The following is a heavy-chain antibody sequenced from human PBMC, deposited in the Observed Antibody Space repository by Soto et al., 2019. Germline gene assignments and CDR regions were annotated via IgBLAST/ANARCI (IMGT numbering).Heavy chain of an antibody. D-gene: IGHD3-10*01. CDR3: AKGGGYYGSGSYYSDY. J-gene: IGHJ4*02. CDR1: GFTFDDYT. V-gene: IGHV3-43*01. CDR2: ISWDGGST. Sequence: GESLKISCAASGFTFDDYTMHWVRQAPGKGLEWVSLISWDGGSTYYADSVKGRFTISRDNSKNSLYLQMNSLRTEDTALYYCAKGGGYYGSGSYYSDYWGQGTLVTVSS.